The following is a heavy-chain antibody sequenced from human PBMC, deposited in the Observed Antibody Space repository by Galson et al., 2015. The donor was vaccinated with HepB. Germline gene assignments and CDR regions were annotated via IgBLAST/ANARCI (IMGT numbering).Heavy chain of an antibody. J-gene: IGHJ4*02. D-gene: IGHD4-23*01. CDR1: GYTFTSYA. CDR3: ARAGGTVVTLGY. CDR2: INAGNGNT. V-gene: IGHV1-3*01. Sequence: SVKVSFKASGYTFTSYAMHWVRQAPGQRLEWMGWINAGNGNTKYSQKFQGRVTITRDTSASTAYMELSSLRSEDTAVYYCARAGGTVVTLGYWGQGTLVTVSS.